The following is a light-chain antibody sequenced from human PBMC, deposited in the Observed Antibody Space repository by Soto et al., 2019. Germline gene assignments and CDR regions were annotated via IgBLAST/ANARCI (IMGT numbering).Light chain of an antibody. CDR3: QQYGRSPXT. V-gene: IGKV3-20*01. J-gene: IGKJ5*01. Sequence: EIVLTQSPGTLSLSPGERATLSCRASQSVSSSYLAWYQQKPGQAPRLLIYGASSRATGIPDRFSGSGSGTDFTLTISRLEPEDFAVYYCQQYGRSPXTFGQGKRWRL. CDR1: QSVSSSY. CDR2: GAS.